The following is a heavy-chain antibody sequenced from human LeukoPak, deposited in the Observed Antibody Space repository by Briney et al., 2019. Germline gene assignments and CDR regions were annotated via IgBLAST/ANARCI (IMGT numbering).Heavy chain of an antibody. CDR3: ARGDYGDYSGGSYFDY. Sequence: PGGSLRLSCAASGFTVSSNYMSWVRQAPGKGLEWVSVIYSGGNTYYADSVKGRFTISRDNSKNTLYLQMNSLRAEDTAVYYCARGDYGDYSGGSYFDYWGQGTLVTVSS. J-gene: IGHJ4*02. CDR2: IYSGGNT. V-gene: IGHV3-53*01. D-gene: IGHD4-17*01. CDR1: GFTVSSNY.